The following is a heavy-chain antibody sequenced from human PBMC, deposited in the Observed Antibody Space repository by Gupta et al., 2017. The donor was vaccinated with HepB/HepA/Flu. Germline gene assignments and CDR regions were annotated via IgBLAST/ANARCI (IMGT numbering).Heavy chain of an antibody. J-gene: IGHJ6*03. Sequence: EVQLVESRGGLVRPGGSLRLSCAASGLPFNKNWMHWVRQTPGKGLVWVSRIKSDGGSTSHADSVKGRFTISRDNAKKTLYLQMNSLRVEDTGVYYCASAYSNSNMDVWGKGTTGTVSS. CDR3: ASAYSNSNMDV. CDR2: IKSDGGST. V-gene: IGHV3-74*01. CDR1: GLPFNKNW. D-gene: IGHD6-6*01.